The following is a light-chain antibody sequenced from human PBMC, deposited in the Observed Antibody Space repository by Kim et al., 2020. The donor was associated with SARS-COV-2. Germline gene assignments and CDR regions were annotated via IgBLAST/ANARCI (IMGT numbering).Light chain of an antibody. V-gene: IGLV1-44*01. CDR1: SANSGSNT. CDR3: AAWDDSLYGVV. CDR2: AND. Sequence: GQRITISWSGSSANSGSNTVQWYQKFPGMAPKFIICANDQRPPGVPDRFSGSKSGTSASLAISGLQSEDEADYYCAAWDDSLYGVVFGGGTQLTVL. J-gene: IGLJ2*01.